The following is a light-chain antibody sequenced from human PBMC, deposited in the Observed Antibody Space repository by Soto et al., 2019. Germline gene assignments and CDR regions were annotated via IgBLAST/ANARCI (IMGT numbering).Light chain of an antibody. CDR1: QSISSW. CDR3: QQYNTYPLT. CDR2: DAS. Sequence: DIQMTQSPSTLSASVGDRVTITCRASQSISSWLAWYQQKPGKATKLLISDASSLESGVPSSFSGSGFGTEFTFTICSLQPDDFATYYCQQYNTYPLTFGGGTKVDIK. V-gene: IGKV1-5*01. J-gene: IGKJ4*01.